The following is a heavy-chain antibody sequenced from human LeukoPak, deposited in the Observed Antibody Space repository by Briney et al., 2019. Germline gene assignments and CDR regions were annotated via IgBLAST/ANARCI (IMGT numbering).Heavy chain of an antibody. Sequence: GGSLRLSCAASGFTFSSYDMSWVRQAPGKGLEWVSVINDGGGYTFFADSVKGRFTISRDKSKNTLYLQMSSLRPEDTAVYCCAEAFGGYSKPSDYWGQGTLVTVSS. D-gene: IGHD4-11*01. J-gene: IGHJ4*02. V-gene: IGHV3-23*01. CDR2: INDGGGYT. CDR3: AEAFGGYSKPSDY. CDR1: GFTFSSYD.